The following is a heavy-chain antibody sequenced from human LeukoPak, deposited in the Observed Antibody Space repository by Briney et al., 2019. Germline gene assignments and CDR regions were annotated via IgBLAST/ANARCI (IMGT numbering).Heavy chain of an antibody. CDR3: ARDNSVGETGRWFDP. CDR1: GYSFTSYY. J-gene: IGHJ5*02. D-gene: IGHD1-26*01. Sequence: ASVTVSCMASGYSFTSYYMHCVRQPPAQGVEGMGFINPSGSSAAYAQKFQGRLTITRDMFTSTDYMELTSLTSDDTAVYYCARDNSVGETGRWFDPWGQGPLVRVPS. V-gene: IGHV1-46*01. CDR2: INPSGSSA.